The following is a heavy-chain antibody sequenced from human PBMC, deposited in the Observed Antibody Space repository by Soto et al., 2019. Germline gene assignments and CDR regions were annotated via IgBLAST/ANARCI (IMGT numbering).Heavy chain of an antibody. J-gene: IGHJ6*02. CDR3: ARDAPPPELRFLEWHNYDYNGMDV. V-gene: IGHV1-18*01. CDR2: ISCYNGKT. CDR1: GYSFTAYG. D-gene: IGHD3-3*01. Sequence: QVQVVQSGDEVKETGASVRVSCKTPGYSFTAYGISWVRQAPGQGLEGMGWISCYNGKTKYAQKVQGRVTMTTDTSTRPAYMEVRGLGSGDPAIYYCARDAPPPELRFLEWHNYDYNGMDVWGQGTTVTVSS.